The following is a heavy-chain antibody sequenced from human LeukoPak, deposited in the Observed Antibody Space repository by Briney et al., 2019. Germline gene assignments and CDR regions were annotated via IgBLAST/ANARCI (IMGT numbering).Heavy chain of an antibody. CDR3: ARQRQLSGLIEDFDY. CDR1: GFTFSTFA. Sequence: GGSLRLSCAASGFTFSTFAMLWVRQPPGKGLEWFSAFSGSGGSTYYADSVKGRFTISRDNSKNTLYLQMNSLRAEDTAVYYCARQRQLSGLIEDFDYWGQGTLVTVSS. D-gene: IGHD6-13*01. V-gene: IGHV3-23*01. CDR2: FSGSGGST. J-gene: IGHJ4*02.